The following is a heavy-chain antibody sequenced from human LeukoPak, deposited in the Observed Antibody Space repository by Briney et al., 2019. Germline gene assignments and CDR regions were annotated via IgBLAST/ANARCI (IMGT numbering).Heavy chain of an antibody. Sequence: ASVKVSCKASGYTFTSYGISWVRQAPGQGLEWMGWISAYNGNTNYAQKLQGRVTMTTDTSTSTAYMELRSLRSDDTAVYYCARDVLLWFGEPPSYYYYYMDVWGKGTTVTISS. D-gene: IGHD3-10*01. CDR1: GYTFTSYG. V-gene: IGHV1-18*01. CDR3: ARDVLLWFGEPPSYYYYYMDV. CDR2: ISAYNGNT. J-gene: IGHJ6*03.